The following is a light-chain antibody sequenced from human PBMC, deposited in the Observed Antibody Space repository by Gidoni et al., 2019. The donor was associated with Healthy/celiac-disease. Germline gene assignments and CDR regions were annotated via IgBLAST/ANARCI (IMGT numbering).Light chain of an antibody. CDR3: QQYDNPQYT. V-gene: IGKV1-33*01. Sequence: DIQMTQSPSSLSASVGDRVTITCQASQDISNYLNWYQQKPGKAPKLLIYDASNLEKGVPSRFSGIGSGTDFTFTISSLQPEDIATYYCQQYDNPQYTFGQGTKLEIK. J-gene: IGKJ2*01. CDR1: QDISNY. CDR2: DAS.